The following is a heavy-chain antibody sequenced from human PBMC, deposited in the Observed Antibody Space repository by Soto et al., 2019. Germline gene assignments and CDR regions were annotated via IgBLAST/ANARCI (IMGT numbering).Heavy chain of an antibody. V-gene: IGHV1-8*01. CDR2: INPNSGNT. CDR3: ARGGSQTDFDY. J-gene: IGHJ4*02. Sequence: GQGLEWMGWINPNSGNTDYAQKFQGRVTMTRNTSTSTAYMELSSLRSEDTAVYYCARGGSQTDFDYWGQGTLVTSPQ.